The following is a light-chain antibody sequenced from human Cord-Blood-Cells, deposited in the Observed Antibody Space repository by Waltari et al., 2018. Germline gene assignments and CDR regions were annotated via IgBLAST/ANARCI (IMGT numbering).Light chain of an antibody. V-gene: IGLV3-21*03. J-gene: IGLJ3*02. CDR2: DDS. Sequence: SYVLTQPPSVSVAPGKTARITCGGNNIGSKSVHWYQQKPGQAPVLVVYDDSDRPSGIPGRFSGSNSGNTATLTISRVEAGDEADYDCQVWDSSSGHRVFGGGTKLTVL. CDR1: NIGSKS. CDR3: QVWDSSSGHRV.